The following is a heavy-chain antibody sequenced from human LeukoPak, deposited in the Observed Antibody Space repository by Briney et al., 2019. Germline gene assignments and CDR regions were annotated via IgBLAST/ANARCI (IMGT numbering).Heavy chain of an antibody. CDR1: GGSFSGYY. Sequence: PSETLSLTCAVYGGSFSGYYWSWIRQPPGKGLEWIGEINHSGSTNYNPSLKSRVTISVDTSKNQFSLKLSSVTAVDTAVYYCARWKKYCSSTSCYRDAFDIWGQGTMVTVSS. CDR3: ARWKKYCSSTSCYRDAFDI. CDR2: INHSGST. J-gene: IGHJ3*02. D-gene: IGHD2-2*01. V-gene: IGHV4-34*01.